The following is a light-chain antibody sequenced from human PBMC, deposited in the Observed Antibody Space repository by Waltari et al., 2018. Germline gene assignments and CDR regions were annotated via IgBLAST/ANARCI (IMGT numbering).Light chain of an antibody. J-gene: IGKJ1*01. CDR3: QQYNTNSPWT. CDR2: DAS. V-gene: IGKV1-5*01. CDR1: HTINNY. Sequence: DIQMTQSPSTLSASEGDRVTITCRASHTINNYLAWYQQKPGKAPKLVIYDASSLESGAPSRFSGSGSGTEFTLTISSLQPDDFATYYCQQYNTNSPWTFGQGTKVEIK.